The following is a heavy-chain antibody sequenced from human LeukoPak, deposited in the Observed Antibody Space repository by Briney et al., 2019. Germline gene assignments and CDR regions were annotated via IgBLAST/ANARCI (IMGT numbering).Heavy chain of an antibody. Sequence: SSETLSLTCTVSLDSTTSNFWSWVRQPPGKGLEWIGEIHRSGSPNYNPSLQSRVTISIDRSRNQIALEFSSVTAADTAVYYCAREILGGFNPGAYWGQGTLVTVSS. CDR3: AREILGGFNPGAY. CDR1: LDSTTSNF. CDR2: IHRSGSP. J-gene: IGHJ4*02. V-gene: IGHV4-4*02. D-gene: IGHD1-14*01.